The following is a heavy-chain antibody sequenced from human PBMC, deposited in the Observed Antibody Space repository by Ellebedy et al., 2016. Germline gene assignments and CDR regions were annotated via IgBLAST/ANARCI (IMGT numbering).Heavy chain of an antibody. Sequence: SETLSLTCTVSGGSISSSSYYWGWIRQPPGTGLEWIGSIYYSGSTYYNPSLKSRVTISVDTSKNQFSLKLSSVTAADTAVYYCARSASLWFGEFSVDWFDPWGQGTLVTVSS. J-gene: IGHJ5*02. CDR2: IYYSGST. D-gene: IGHD3-10*01. V-gene: IGHV4-39*01. CDR1: GGSISSSSYY. CDR3: ARSASLWFGEFSVDWFDP.